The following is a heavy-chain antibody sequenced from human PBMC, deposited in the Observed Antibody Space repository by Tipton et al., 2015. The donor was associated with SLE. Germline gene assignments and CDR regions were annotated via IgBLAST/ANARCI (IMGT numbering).Heavy chain of an antibody. D-gene: IGHD3-16*01. J-gene: IGHJ6*02. CDR3: ARDQGAATLGGMAV. CDR1: GYTFTNYG. V-gene: IGHV1-18*01. CDR2: ISAYNGNT. Sequence: QLVQSGAEVKRPGASVKVSCKASGYTFTNYGISWVRQAPGQGLEWMGWISAYNGNTHYAQNLQGRVSMTTNTSTNTAYMELTSLTSDDTAVYYCARDQGAATLGGMAVWGQGTTVTVSS.